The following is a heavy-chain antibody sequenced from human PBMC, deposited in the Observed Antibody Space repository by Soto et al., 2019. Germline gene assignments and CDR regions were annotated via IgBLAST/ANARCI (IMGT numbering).Heavy chain of an antibody. V-gene: IGHV4-31*03. CDR1: GDSISSGGYY. CDR2: IYYSGST. CDR3: ARYHRITIDY. J-gene: IGHJ4*02. D-gene: IGHD3-10*01. Sequence: PSETLSLTCTVSGDSISSGGYYWSWIRQHPGKGLEWIGYIYYSGSTYYNPSLKSRVTISLDTSKNQFSLKLSSVTAADTAVYYCARYHRITIDYWGQGTLVTVSS.